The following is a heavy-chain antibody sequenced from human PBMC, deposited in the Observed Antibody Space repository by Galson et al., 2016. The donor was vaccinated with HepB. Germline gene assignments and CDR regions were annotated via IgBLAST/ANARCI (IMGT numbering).Heavy chain of an antibody. CDR3: ARDREWHSDY. CDR1: GFSFRIYA. Sequence: SLRLSCAASGFSFRIYAMNWVRQVPGKGLEWVANIKTDGSEKYYVDSVKGRFTISRDNAKNSVYLQMSSLRAEDTAVYFCARDREWHSDYWGQGTLVTVSS. D-gene: IGHD3-3*01. CDR2: IKTDGSEK. J-gene: IGHJ4*02. V-gene: IGHV3-7*03.